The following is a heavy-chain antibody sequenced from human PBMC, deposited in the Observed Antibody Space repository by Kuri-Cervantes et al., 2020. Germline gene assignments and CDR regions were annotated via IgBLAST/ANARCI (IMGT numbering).Heavy chain of an antibody. V-gene: IGHV3-69-1*01. D-gene: IGHD2-15*01. CDR1: KFIFDDKA. Sequence: GGSLRLSCAASKFIFDDKAMHWVRQAPGKGPDSVKGRFTISRDNAKNSLYLQTNSLRAEDTAVYYCARVSAVVVAAPAYYMDVWGKGTTVTSP. CDR3: ARVSAVVVAAPAYYMDV. J-gene: IGHJ6*03.